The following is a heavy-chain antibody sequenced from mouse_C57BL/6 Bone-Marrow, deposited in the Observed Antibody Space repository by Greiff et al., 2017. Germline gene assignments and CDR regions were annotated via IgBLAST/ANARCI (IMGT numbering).Heavy chain of an antibody. CDR2: IYRRGGTT. D-gene: IGHD2-3*01. V-gene: IGHV1-81*01. CDR1: GYTFTSYG. CDR3: ATDGYHWYFDV. Sequence: QVQLQQSGPELARPGASVTLSCKVSGYTFTSYGISWVSQRTGKGLEWIGVIYRRGGTTYDNEKFKGKATLTADKSSSTAYMELHSRTSEDSAVDYCATDGYHWYFDVWGTGTTVTVSS. J-gene: IGHJ1*03.